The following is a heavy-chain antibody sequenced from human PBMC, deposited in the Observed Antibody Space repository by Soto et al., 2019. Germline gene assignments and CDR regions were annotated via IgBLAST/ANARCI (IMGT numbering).Heavy chain of an antibody. J-gene: IGHJ4*02. CDR3: VRGRDYYGSGSSYLRQHFDY. CDR2: IYYSGST. V-gene: IGHV4-59*08. Sequence: SETLSLTCTVSGGSINSYFWSWIRQSPGKGLEWIGHIYYSGSTSYSPSLKSRVSISVDTSKNQFSLRLSSVTATDTAVYYCVRGRDYYGSGSSYLRQHFDYWGQGALVTVSS. D-gene: IGHD3-10*01. CDR1: GGSINSYF.